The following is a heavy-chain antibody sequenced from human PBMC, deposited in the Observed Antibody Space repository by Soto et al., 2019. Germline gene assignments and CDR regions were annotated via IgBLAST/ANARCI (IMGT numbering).Heavy chain of an antibody. V-gene: IGHV1-69*12. J-gene: IGHJ5*02. CDR1: GGTFSSYA. Sequence: QVQLVQSGAEVKKPGSSVKVSCKASGGTFSSYAISWVRQAPGQGLEWMGGIIPIFGTANYAQKFQGRVTITADEXTXTXXKELSGLRFEDRAVCYCARTAPELTVTTVFGWFDPWGQGTLVTVSS. CDR3: ARTAPELTVTTVFGWFDP. D-gene: IGHD4-17*01. CDR2: IIPIFGTA.